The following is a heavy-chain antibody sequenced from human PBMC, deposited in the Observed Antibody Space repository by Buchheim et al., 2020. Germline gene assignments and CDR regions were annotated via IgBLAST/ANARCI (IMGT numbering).Heavy chain of an antibody. D-gene: IGHD1-26*01. Sequence: EEQLLESGGGLVQPGGSLRLSCEGLGFRFSSWTMSWVRQAPGRGLEWLSAITATGVSTYYADSVRGRFTISRDNSKNTLYLQMNSLRVEETAIYYCAKDYSGSDWRGDFPRWGQGTL. CDR1: GFRFSSWT. J-gene: IGHJ1*01. V-gene: IGHV3-23*01. CDR2: ITATGVST. CDR3: AKDYSGSDWRGDFPR.